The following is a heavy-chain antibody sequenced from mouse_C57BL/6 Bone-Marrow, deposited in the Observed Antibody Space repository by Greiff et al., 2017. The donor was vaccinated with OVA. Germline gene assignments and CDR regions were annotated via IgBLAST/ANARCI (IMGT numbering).Heavy chain of an antibody. V-gene: IGHV1-62-2*01. CDR2: FYPGSGSI. J-gene: IGHJ3*01. CDR1: GYTFTEYT. CDR3: ARHEDPHYYGAWFAY. D-gene: IGHD1-2*01. Sequence: VQVVESGAELVKPGASVKLSCKASGYTFTEYTIHWVKQRSGQGLEWIGWFYPGSGSIKYNEKFKDKATLTADKSSSTVYMELSRLTSEDSAVYFCARHEDPHYYGAWFAYWGQGTLVTVSA.